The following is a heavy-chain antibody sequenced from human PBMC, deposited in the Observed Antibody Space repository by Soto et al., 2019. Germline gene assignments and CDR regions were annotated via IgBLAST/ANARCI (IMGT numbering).Heavy chain of an antibody. CDR3: GKGDTIFGVVDD. J-gene: IGHJ4*02. CDR2: INNDATYR. Sequence: GSLRLSCAGSGFTFSDYFITWIRQAPGKGLEWISYINNDATYRKYADSVKGRFTVSRDNAKNSVFLQMNSLRPEDTALYYCGKGDTIFGVVDDWGPGTLVTVSS. CDR1: GFTFSDYF. V-gene: IGHV3-11*06. D-gene: IGHD3-3*01.